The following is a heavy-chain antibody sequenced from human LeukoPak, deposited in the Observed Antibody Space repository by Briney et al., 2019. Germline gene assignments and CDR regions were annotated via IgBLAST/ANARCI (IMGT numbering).Heavy chain of an antibody. V-gene: IGHV4-59*01. CDR2: IYYSGST. CDR1: GGSNSSYY. J-gene: IGHJ4*02. CDR3: ARGPPAHWSGYYSYYFDY. Sequence: SETLSLTCTVSGGSNSSYYWSWIRQPPGKGLEWIGYIYYSGSTNYNPSLKSRVTISVDTSKNQFSLKLSSVTAADTAVYYCARGPPAHWSGYYSYYFDYWGQGTLVTVSS. D-gene: IGHD3-3*01.